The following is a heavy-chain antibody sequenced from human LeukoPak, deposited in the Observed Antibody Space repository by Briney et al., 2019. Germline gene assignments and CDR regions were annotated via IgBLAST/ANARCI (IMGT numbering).Heavy chain of an antibody. Sequence: ASVKVSCKASGYTFTGYYMHWVRQAPGQGLEWMGWINPNSGGTDYAQKFQGRVTMTRDTSITTTYLVLSRLRSDDTAVYYCARDRGYRDYGGVGLDPWGQGTLVTVSS. CDR2: INPNSGGT. D-gene: IGHD5-12*01. CDR3: ARDRGYRDYGGVGLDP. CDR1: GYTFTGYY. J-gene: IGHJ5*02. V-gene: IGHV1-2*02.